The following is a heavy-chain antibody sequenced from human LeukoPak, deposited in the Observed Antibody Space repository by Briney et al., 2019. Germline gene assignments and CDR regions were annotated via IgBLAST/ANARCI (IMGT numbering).Heavy chain of an antibody. Sequence: GRSLRLSCEASGFSFSDYGMHWVRQAPGKGLECVALISNDGTNDFYVDPVKGRFTISRNNSKNTLYLQMDSLRTEDTAVYYCARDWARGNSYYVDYWGQGTLVTVSS. V-gene: IGHV3-30*03. D-gene: IGHD4-23*01. CDR3: ARDWARGNSYYVDY. CDR1: GFSFSDYG. CDR2: ISNDGTND. J-gene: IGHJ4*02.